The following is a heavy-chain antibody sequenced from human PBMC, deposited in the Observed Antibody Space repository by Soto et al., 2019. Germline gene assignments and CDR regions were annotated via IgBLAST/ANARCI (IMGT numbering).Heavy chain of an antibody. CDR3: ARGWTTPIDY. D-gene: IGHD4-17*01. J-gene: IGHJ4*02. CDR1: GFTFRSYG. Sequence: QVQLVESGGGVVQPGGSLRLSCGASGFTFRSYGMHWVRQAPGKGLEWVAVIRYDGSDPEYADSVKGRVTISRDNSQNMLYLQMNSLRADDTAVYYCARGWTTPIDYWGQGTLVTVSS. CDR2: IRYDGSDP. V-gene: IGHV3-33*01.